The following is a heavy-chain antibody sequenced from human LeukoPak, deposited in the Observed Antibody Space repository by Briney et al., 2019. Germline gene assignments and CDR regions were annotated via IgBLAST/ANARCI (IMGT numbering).Heavy chain of an antibody. CDR3: ASGLGGSWAGKTRGRFDY. D-gene: IGHD2-15*01. J-gene: IGHJ4*02. V-gene: IGHV4-38-2*02. CDR1: GYSISNNYY. Sequence: PSETLSLTCTVSGYSISNNYYWGWIRQPPGKGLEWIGSIYHSGSTNYNPSLKSRVTITVDTSKNQFSLKLSSVTAADTAVYYCASGLGGSWAGKTRGRFDYWGQGTLVTVSS. CDR2: IYHSGST.